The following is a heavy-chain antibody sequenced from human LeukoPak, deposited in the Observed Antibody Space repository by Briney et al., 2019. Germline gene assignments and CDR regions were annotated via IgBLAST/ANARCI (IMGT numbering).Heavy chain of an antibody. CDR2: IWYDGSNK. Sequence: PGRSLRLSCAASGFTFSSYGMHWVRQAPGKGLEWVAVIWYDGSNKYYADSVKGRFTISRDNSKNTLYLQMNSLRAEDTAVYYCAKSREAFDIWGRGTMVTVSS. CDR3: AKSREAFDI. CDR1: GFTFSSYG. J-gene: IGHJ3*02. V-gene: IGHV3-33*06. D-gene: IGHD1-26*01.